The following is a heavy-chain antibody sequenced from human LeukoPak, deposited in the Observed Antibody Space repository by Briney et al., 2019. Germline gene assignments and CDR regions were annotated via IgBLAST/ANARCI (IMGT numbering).Heavy chain of an antibody. Sequence: GGSLRLSCAASGFTFSSYSMNWVRQAPGKGLEWVSSISSSSSYIYYADSVKGRFTISRDNAKNSLYLQMNSLRAEDTAVYYCARDTTTRSPVPAAIIDWFDPWGQGTLVTVSS. CDR3: ARDTTTRSPVPAAIIDWFDP. D-gene: IGHD2-2*02. CDR2: ISSSSSYI. V-gene: IGHV3-21*01. CDR1: GFTFSSYS. J-gene: IGHJ5*02.